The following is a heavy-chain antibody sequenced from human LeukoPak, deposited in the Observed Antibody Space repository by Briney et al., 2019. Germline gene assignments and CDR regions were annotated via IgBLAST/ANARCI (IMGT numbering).Heavy chain of an antibody. Sequence: GSLRLSCAASGFTFGSYAMTWVRQAPGKGLEWVALIWYDGSNEYYADSVKGRFTISKDNSKNTLYLQMNSLSPEDPAVYYCARSTPTTHGYFEYWGQGTPVTVSS. CDR3: ARSTPTTHGYFEY. V-gene: IGHV3-33*08. D-gene: IGHD1-26*01. CDR2: IWYDGSNE. J-gene: IGHJ4*02. CDR1: GFTFGSYA.